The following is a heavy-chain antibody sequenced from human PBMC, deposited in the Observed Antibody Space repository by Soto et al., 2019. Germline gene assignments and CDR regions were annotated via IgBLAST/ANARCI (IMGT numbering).Heavy chain of an antibody. CDR2: IYPGDSDT. CDR3: TRRRNGGSKRDAFDI. CDR1: GYSFTSYW. V-gene: IGHV5-51*01. J-gene: IGHJ3*02. D-gene: IGHD7-27*01. Sequence: PGESLKISCKGSGYSFTSYWIGWVRQMPGKGLEWMGIIYPGDSDTRYSPSFQGQVTISADKSISTAYLQWSSLKASDTAMYYCTRRRNGGSKRDAFDIWGQGTMVTVSS.